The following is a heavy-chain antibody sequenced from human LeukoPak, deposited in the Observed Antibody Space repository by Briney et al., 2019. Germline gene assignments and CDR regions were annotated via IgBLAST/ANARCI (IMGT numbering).Heavy chain of an antibody. CDR1: GFTFSSYG. V-gene: IGHV3-23*01. Sequence: LPGGSLRLSCAASGFTFSSYGMSWVRQAPGKGLEWVSAISGSGGSTYYADSVKGRFTISRDNSKNTLYLQMNSLRAEDTAVYYCAKDWRLEGGYYYYYMDVWGKGTTVTISS. CDR3: AKDWRLEGGYYYYYMDV. J-gene: IGHJ6*03. D-gene: IGHD3-3*01. CDR2: ISGSGGST.